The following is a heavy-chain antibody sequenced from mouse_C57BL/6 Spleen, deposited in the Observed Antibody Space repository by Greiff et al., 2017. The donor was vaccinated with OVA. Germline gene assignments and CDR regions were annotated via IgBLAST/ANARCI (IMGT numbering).Heavy chain of an antibody. Sequence: QVQLQQPGAELVKPGASVKMSCKASGYTFTSYWITWVKQRPGQGLEWIGDIYPGSGSTNYNEKFKSKATLPVDTSSSTAYMQRSSLTSEDSAGYYCARGNYGSSYNAMDYWGQGTSVTVSS. CDR1: GYTFTSYW. J-gene: IGHJ4*01. CDR3: ARGNYGSSYNAMDY. CDR2: IYPGSGST. D-gene: IGHD1-1*01. V-gene: IGHV1-55*01.